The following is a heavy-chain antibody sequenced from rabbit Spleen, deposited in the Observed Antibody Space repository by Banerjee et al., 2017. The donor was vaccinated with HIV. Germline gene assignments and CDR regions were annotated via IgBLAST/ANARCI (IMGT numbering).Heavy chain of an antibody. CDR3: VRDQAGYAGYGPYYFNL. Sequence: QEQLVESGGGLVQPGGSLKLSCKASGFDFSSYGMSWVRQAPGKGLEWIGYIDPIFGSTYYASWVNGRFTISSHNAQNTLYLQLNSLTAADTATYFCVRDQAGYAGYGPYYFNLWGPGTLVPVS. D-gene: IGHD7-1*01. CDR1: GFDFSSYG. V-gene: IGHV1S47*01. CDR2: IDPIFGST. J-gene: IGHJ4*01.